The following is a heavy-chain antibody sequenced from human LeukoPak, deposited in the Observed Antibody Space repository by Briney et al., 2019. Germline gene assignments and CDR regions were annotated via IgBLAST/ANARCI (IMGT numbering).Heavy chain of an antibody. Sequence: GGSLRLSCAASGFTLSSYAMSWVCQAPGKGLEWVSAISVTGNTYHADSVKGRFTISRDSSKNTLFLQMNRLRPEDAAVYYCAKAPVTTCRGAFCYPFDYWGLGTLVTVSS. CDR1: GFTLSSYA. D-gene: IGHD2-15*01. CDR3: AKAPVTTCRGAFCYPFDY. CDR2: ISVTGNT. J-gene: IGHJ4*02. V-gene: IGHV3-23*01.